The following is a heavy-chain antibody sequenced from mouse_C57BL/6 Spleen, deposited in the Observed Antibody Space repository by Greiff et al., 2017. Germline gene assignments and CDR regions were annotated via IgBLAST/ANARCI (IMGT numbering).Heavy chain of an antibody. V-gene: IGHV1-55*01. D-gene: IGHD2-4*01. J-gene: IGHJ2*01. CDR3: ARGDYDGGAFDY. Sequence: QVQLQQPGAELVKPGASVKMSCKASGYTFTSYWITWVKQRPGQGLEWIGDISPGSGSTNYNEKFKSKATLTVDTSSSTAYMQLSSLTSEDSAVYYCARGDYDGGAFDYWGQGTTLTVSS. CDR2: ISPGSGST. CDR1: GYTFTSYW.